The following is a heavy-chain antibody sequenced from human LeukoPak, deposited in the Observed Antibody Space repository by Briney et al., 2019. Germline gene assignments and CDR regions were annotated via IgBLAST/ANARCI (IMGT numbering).Heavy chain of an antibody. D-gene: IGHD3-22*01. Sequence: GRSLRLSCAASGFTFDDYAMHWVRQAPGKGLEWVSGISWNSGSIGYADSVKGRFTISRDNAKNSLYLQMNSLRAEDTALYYCAKEGYYDSSGYPSNWFDPWGQGTLVTVSS. J-gene: IGHJ5*02. CDR2: ISWNSGSI. CDR1: GFTFDDYA. V-gene: IGHV3-9*01. CDR3: AKEGYYDSSGYPSNWFDP.